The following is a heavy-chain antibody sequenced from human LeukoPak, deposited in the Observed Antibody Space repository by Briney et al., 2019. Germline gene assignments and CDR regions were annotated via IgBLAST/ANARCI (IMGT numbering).Heavy chain of an antibody. CDR2: IYYSGST. CDR1: GGSITPYF. D-gene: IGHD5-18*01. Sequence: PSETLSLTCTVFGGSITPYFWNWIRQPPGKGLEWIGYIYYSGSTNYNPSLKSRVTISVDTSKNQVSLRLRSVTAADTAVYYCARADTQLPDRWGQGTLVIVSS. V-gene: IGHV4-59*01. CDR3: ARADTQLPDR. J-gene: IGHJ5*02.